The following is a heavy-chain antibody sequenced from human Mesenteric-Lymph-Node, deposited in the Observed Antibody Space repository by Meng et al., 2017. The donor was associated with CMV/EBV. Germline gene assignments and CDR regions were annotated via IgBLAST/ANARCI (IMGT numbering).Heavy chain of an antibody. D-gene: IGHD2-2*01. CDR1: GFTFSSYA. CDR2: ITSSSSTM. Sequence: GGSLRLSCAASGFTFSSYAMSWVRQAPGKGLEWLSYITSSSSTMYYADSVKGRFTISRDNAKNSLYLQMNSLRAEDAAVYYCARLRGGGCSSTSCSNAFDIWGQGTMVTVSS. J-gene: IGHJ3*02. CDR3: ARLRGGGCSSTSCSNAFDI. V-gene: IGHV3-48*04.